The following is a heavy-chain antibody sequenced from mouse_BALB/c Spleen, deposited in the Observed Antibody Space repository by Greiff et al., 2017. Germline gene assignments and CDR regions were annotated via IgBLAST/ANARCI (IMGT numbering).Heavy chain of an antibody. Sequence: EVMLVESGGDLVKPGGSLKLSCAASGFTFSSYGMSWVRQTPDKRLEWVATISSGGSYTYYPDSVKGRFTISRDNAKNTLYLQMSSLKSEDTAMYYCASLRTGGTWFAYWGQGTLVTVSA. CDR2: ISSGGSYT. CDR3: ASLRTGGTWFAY. CDR1: GFTFSSYG. V-gene: IGHV5-6*01. D-gene: IGHD4-1*01. J-gene: IGHJ3*01.